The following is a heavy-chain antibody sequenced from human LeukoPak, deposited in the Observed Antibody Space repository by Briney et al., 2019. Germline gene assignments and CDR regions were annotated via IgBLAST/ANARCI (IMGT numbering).Heavy chain of an antibody. D-gene: IGHD3-3*01. V-gene: IGHV3-53*01. CDR1: GFTVSSNY. Sequence: PGGSLRLSCAASGFTVSSNYMSWVRQAPGKGLEWVSVIYSGGSTYYADSVKGRFTISRDNSKNTLYLQMNSLKTEDTAVYYCTTADSTIFGVVPYFDYWGQGTLVTVSS. CDR3: TTADSTIFGVVPYFDY. J-gene: IGHJ4*02. CDR2: IYSGGST.